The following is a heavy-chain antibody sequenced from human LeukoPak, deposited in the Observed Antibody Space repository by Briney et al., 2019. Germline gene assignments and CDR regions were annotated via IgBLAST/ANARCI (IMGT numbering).Heavy chain of an antibody. J-gene: IGHJ4*02. CDR3: ASSEYSSSSPDY. CDR2: IYYSGST. D-gene: IGHD6-6*01. V-gene: IGHV4-61*01. CDR1: GGSISSSSYY. Sequence: PSETLSLTCTVSGGSISSSSYYWSWIRQPPGKGLEWIGYIYYSGSTNYNPSLKSRVTISVDTSKNQFSLKLSSVTAADTAVYYCASSEYSSSSPDYWGQGTQVTVSS.